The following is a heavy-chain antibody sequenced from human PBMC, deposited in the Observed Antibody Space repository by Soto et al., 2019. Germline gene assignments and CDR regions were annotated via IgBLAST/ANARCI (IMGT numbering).Heavy chain of an antibody. D-gene: IGHD4-17*01. V-gene: IGHV3-15*01. CDR2: IKSKTDGGTT. Sequence: EVQLVESGGGLVKPGGSLRLSCAASGFTFSNAWMSWVRQAPGKGLEWVGRIKSKTDGGTTDYAAPVKGRFTISRDDSKNTLYLQMNSLKTEDTAVYYCTTDGRPTVVTLSWYFDLWGRGTLVTVSS. CDR3: TTDGRPTVVTLSWYFDL. CDR1: GFTFSNAW. J-gene: IGHJ2*01.